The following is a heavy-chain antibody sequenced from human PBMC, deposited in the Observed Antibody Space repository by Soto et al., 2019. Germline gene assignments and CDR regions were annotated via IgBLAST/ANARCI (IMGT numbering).Heavy chain of an antibody. D-gene: IGHD6-19*01. J-gene: IGHJ6*02. CDR3: ARVQAVPGIYNYYGLDV. Sequence: QDQLVQSGAEVRKPGSSVKVSCKASGGTFSNYAISWVRQAPGEGLEWMGGIVPIFGTVNYAQKFQGRVTIIADKSTTTAYMELSSLISEDTAVYYCARVQAVPGIYNYYGLDVWGQGTTVTVSS. CDR2: IVPIFGTV. V-gene: IGHV1-69*14. CDR1: GGTFSNYA.